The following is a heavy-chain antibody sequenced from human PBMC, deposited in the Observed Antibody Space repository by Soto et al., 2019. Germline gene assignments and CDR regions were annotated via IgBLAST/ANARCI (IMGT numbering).Heavy chain of an antibody. Sequence: SETLSLTCTVSGGSISSGGYYWSWIRQHPGKGLEWIGYIYYSGSTYYNPSLKSRVTISVDTSKNQFSPKLSSVTAADTAVYYCARVGPDYGDYINWFDPWGQGTLVTVSS. J-gene: IGHJ5*02. CDR3: ARVGPDYGDYINWFDP. D-gene: IGHD4-17*01. CDR1: GGSISSGGYY. CDR2: IYYSGST. V-gene: IGHV4-31*03.